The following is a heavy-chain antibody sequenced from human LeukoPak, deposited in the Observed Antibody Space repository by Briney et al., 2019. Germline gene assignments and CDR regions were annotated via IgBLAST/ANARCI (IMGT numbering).Heavy chain of an antibody. J-gene: IGHJ3*02. CDR3: ARHIAVAGPAFDI. D-gene: IGHD6-19*01. CDR1: GGSFSGYY. V-gene: IGHV4-34*01. CDR2: INHSGST. Sequence: PSETLSLTCAVYGGSFSGYYWSWIRQPPGKGLEWIGEINHSGSTNYNPSLKSRVTISVDTSKNQFSLRLSSVTAADTAVYYCARHIAVAGPAFDIWGQGHWSPSLQ.